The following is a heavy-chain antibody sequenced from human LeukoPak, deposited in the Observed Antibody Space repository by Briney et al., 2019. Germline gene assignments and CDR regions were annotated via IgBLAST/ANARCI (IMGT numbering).Heavy chain of an antibody. CDR2: IRYDGSNK. CDR1: GFTFSSYG. CDR3: AKDPPNIVGATHFDY. V-gene: IGHV3-30*02. D-gene: IGHD1-26*01. J-gene: IGHJ4*02. Sequence: GGSLRLSCAASGFTFSSYGMHWVRQAPGKGLEWVAFIRYDGSNKYYADSVKGRFTISRDNSKNTLYLQMNSLRAEDTAVYYCAKDPPNIVGATHFDYWGQGTLVTVSS.